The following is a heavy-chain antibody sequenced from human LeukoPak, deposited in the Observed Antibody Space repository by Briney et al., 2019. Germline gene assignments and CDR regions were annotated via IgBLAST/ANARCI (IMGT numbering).Heavy chain of an antibody. V-gene: IGHV1-69*05. J-gene: IGHJ6*03. D-gene: IGHD3-16*01. Sequence: ASVKVSCKAPGGTFSSYAISWVRQAPGQGLEWMGGIIPIFGTANYAQKFQGRVTITTDESASTAYMELSSLRSEDTAVYYCATPGGKYGAGYYYYMDVWGKGTTVTVSS. CDR2: IIPIFGTA. CDR1: GGTFSSYA. CDR3: ATPGGKYGAGYYYYMDV.